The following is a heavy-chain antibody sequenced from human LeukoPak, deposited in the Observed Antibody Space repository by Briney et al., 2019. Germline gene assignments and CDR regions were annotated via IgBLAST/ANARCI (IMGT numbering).Heavy chain of an antibody. J-gene: IGHJ4*02. CDR1: GGSISSSSYY. CDR3: ARDHRRIAAAGPSFDY. CDR2: IYYSGST. D-gene: IGHD6-13*01. V-gene: IGHV4-39*07. Sequence: SETLSLTCTVSGGSISSSSYYWGWIRQPPGKGLEWIGSIYYSGSTYYNPSLKSRVTISVDTSKDQFSLKLSSVTAAGTAVYYCARDHRRIAAAGPSFDYWGQGTLVTVSS.